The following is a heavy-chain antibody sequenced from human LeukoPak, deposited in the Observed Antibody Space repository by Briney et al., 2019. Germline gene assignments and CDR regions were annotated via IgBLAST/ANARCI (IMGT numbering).Heavy chain of an antibody. CDR1: GGSISSYY. J-gene: IGHJ4*02. V-gene: IGHV4-59*01. CDR3: AIAGVGNSWGGYDY. CDR2: IYYSGST. D-gene: IGHD3-3*01. Sequence: SETLSLTCTVSGGSISSYYWSWIRQPPGKGLEWIGYIYYSGSTNYNPSPKSRVTISVDTSKNQFSLKLSSATAADTAVYYCAIAGVGNSWGGYDYWGQGTLVTVSS.